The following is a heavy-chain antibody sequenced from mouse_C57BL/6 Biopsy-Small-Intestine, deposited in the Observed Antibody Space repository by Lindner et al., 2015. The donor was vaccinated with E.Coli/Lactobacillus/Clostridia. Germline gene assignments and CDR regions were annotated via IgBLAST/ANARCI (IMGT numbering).Heavy chain of an antibody. V-gene: IGHV1-82*01. Sequence: VQLQESGPELVKPGASVKISCKASGYAFSSSWMNWVKQRPGKGLEWIGRIYPGDGDTNYNEKFKGKATLTADKSSSTAYMHLSSLTSEDSAVCFCARGDGYHYAMDYWGQGTSVTVSS. CDR2: IYPGDGDT. CDR1: GYAFSSSW. D-gene: IGHD2-3*01. J-gene: IGHJ4*01. CDR3: ARGDGYHYAMDY.